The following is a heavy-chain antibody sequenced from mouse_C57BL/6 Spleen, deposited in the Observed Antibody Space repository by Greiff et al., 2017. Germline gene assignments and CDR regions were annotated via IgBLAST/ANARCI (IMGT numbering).Heavy chain of an antibody. V-gene: IGHV1-59*01. CDR3: AREIYYDSRWFAY. CDR1: GYTFTSYW. CDR2: IDPSDSYT. D-gene: IGHD2-4*01. J-gene: IGHJ3*01. Sequence: QVQLQQPGAELVRPGTSVKLSCKASGYTFTSYWMHWVKQRPGQGLEWIGVIDPSDSYTNYNQKFKGKATLTVDTSSSTAYMQLSSLTSEDSAVYYCAREIYYDSRWFAYWGQGTLVTVAA.